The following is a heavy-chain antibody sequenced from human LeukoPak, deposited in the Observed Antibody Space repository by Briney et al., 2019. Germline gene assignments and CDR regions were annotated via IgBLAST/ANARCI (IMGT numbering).Heavy chain of an antibody. Sequence: SETLSLTCTVSGGSISSYYWSWIRQPPGKGLEWIGYIYYSGSTSYNPSLKSRVTISVDTSKNQFSLKLSSVTAADTAVYYCARAEWELGGGLFDYWGQGTLVTVSS. CDR2: IYYSGST. CDR3: ARAEWELGGGLFDY. D-gene: IGHD1-26*01. CDR1: GGSISSYY. V-gene: IGHV4-59*01. J-gene: IGHJ4*02.